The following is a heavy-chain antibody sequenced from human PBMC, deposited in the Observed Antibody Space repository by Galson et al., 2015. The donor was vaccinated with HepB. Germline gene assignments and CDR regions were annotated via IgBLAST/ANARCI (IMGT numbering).Heavy chain of an antibody. CDR1: GYMFDAYY. J-gene: IGHJ4*02. V-gene: IGHV1-2*02. CDR3: ARLTGYCSRTSCPE. CDR2: INPNSGGT. D-gene: IGHD2-2*01. Sequence: SVKVSCKASGYMFDAYYMHWVRQAPGQGLEWMGWINPNSGGTNYAQKFQGRLTMTRDTSINTAYMELSRLRSDDTAVYYCARLTGYCSRTSCPEWGQGTLVTVSS.